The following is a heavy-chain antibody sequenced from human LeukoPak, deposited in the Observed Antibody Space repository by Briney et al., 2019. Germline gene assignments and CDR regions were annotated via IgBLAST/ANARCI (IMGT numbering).Heavy chain of an antibody. CDR1: GFTFSSYA. CDR2: ISGSGGST. CDR3: AGRMWIQLWLPRY. J-gene: IGHJ4*02. D-gene: IGHD5-18*01. Sequence: GGSLRLSCAASGFTFSSYAMSWVRQAPGKGLEWVSGISGSGGSTYYADSVKGRFTISRDNSKNTLYLQMNSLRAEDTAVYYCAGRMWIQLWLPRYWGQGTLVTVSS. V-gene: IGHV3-23*01.